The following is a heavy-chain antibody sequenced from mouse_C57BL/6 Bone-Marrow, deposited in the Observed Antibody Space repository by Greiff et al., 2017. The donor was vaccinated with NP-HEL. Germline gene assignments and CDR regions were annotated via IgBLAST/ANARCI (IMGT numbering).Heavy chain of an antibody. CDR3: ARTTMALGGFAY. D-gene: IGHD2-1*01. CDR1: GFNIKNTY. CDR2: IDPANGNT. Sequence: EVKLVESVAELVRPGASVKLSCTASGFNIKNTYMHWVKQRPEQGLEWIGRIDPANGNTKYAPKFQGKATITADTSSNTAYLQLSSLTSEDTAIYYCARTTMALGGFAYWGQGTLVTVSA. V-gene: IGHV14-3*01. J-gene: IGHJ3*01.